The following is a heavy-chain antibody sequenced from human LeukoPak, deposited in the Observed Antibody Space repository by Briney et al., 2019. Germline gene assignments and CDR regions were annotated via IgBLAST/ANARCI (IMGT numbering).Heavy chain of an antibody. CDR2: LSGSASST. J-gene: IGHJ4*02. CDR1: GFTFSSYA. CDR3: ASSPKGQLWNLKV. Sequence: GGSLRLSCAASGFTFSSYAMSWVRQAPGKGLEWVSTLSGSASSTYYTDSVKGRFTISRDNSKNTLYLQLSSLRAEDTAMFYCASSPKGQLWNLKVWGQGTLVTVSS. V-gene: IGHV3-23*01. D-gene: IGHD5-18*01.